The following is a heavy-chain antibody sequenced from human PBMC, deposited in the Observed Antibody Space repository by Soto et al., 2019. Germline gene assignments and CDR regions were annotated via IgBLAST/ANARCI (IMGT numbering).Heavy chain of an antibody. CDR2: ISAYNGNT. CDR1: GYTFTSYG. D-gene: IGHD3-22*01. CDR3: ARKAGNYYDSSGYYTQ. V-gene: IGHV1-18*01. Sequence: QVQLVQSGAEVKKPGASVKVSCKASGYTFTSYGISWVRQAPGQGLEWMGWISAYNGNTNYAQKLQGRVTMTTDTTTSTAYKELRSRRSDETAVYYCARKAGNYYDSSGYYTQWGQGTLVTVSS. J-gene: IGHJ4*02.